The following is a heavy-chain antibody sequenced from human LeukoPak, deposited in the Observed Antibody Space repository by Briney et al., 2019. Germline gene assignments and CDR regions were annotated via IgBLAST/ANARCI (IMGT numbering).Heavy chain of an antibody. CDR2: IQPDSGST. CDR3: SRARVPIAVAGLYYFDY. D-gene: IGHD6-19*01. J-gene: IGHJ4*02. CDR1: GYTFTAYY. Sequence: ASVKVSCKASGYTFTAYYIHWLRQAPGQGPEWMGWIQPDSGSTNYAQKFQGRVTMTRDTSSNSAYMELTRLKSDDTAVYYCSRARVPIAVAGLYYFDYWGQGALVTVSS. V-gene: IGHV1-2*02.